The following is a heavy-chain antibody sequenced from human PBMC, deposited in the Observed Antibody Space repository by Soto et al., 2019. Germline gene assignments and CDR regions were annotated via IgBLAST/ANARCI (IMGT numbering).Heavy chain of an antibody. CDR3: AYRVGSRGSFDY. V-gene: IGHV2-5*01. CDR2: IYWNDDK. D-gene: IGHD6-25*01. Sequence: QITLKESGPTLVKPTQTLTLTCTFSGFSLTTSGVSVGWIRQPPGKALEWLASIYWNDDKRYSPSLKSRLTLTKDNSKKQVVLNMTNMDPLDKATYYCAYRVGSRGSFDYWGQGTLVTVSS. CDR1: GFSLTTSGVS. J-gene: IGHJ4*02.